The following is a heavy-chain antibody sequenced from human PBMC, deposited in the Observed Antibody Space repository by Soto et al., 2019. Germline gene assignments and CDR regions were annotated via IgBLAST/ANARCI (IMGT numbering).Heavy chain of an antibody. J-gene: IGHJ6*02. V-gene: IGHV5-51*01. Sequence: GESLKISCKGSGYSFTSYCIGWVRQMPGKGLEWMGIIYPGDSDTRYSPSFQGQVTISADKSISTAYLQWSSLKASDTAMYYCARRAGYFDWLFPNYYYGMDVWGQGTTVTVSS. D-gene: IGHD3-9*01. CDR2: IYPGDSDT. CDR1: GYSFTSYC. CDR3: ARRAGYFDWLFPNYYYGMDV.